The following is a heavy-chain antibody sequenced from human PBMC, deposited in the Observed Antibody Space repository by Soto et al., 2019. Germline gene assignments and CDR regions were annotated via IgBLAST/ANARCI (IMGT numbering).Heavy chain of an antibody. Sequence: GGSLRLSCAASGFTFSSYSMNWVRQAPGKGLEWVSYISSSSSTIYYADSVKGRFTISRDNAKNSLYLQMNSLRDEDTAVYYCERDGKAFGFDAFDIWGQGTMVTVSS. CDR3: ERDGKAFGFDAFDI. D-gene: IGHD3-16*01. CDR1: GFTFSSYS. CDR2: ISSSSSTI. V-gene: IGHV3-48*02. J-gene: IGHJ3*02.